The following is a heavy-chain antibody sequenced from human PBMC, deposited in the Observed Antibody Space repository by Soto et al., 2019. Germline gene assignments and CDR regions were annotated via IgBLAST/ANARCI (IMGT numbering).Heavy chain of an antibody. CDR2: IIPILGIA. J-gene: IGHJ4*02. CDR3: ARSPSGDFDWLLPTLGYFDY. CDR1: GGTFSSHT. Sequence: GASMKVSCKASGGTFSSHTISWVRQAPGQGPEWMGRIIPILGIANYAQKLQGRVTMTTDTSTSTAYMELRSLRSDDTAVYYCARSPSGDFDWLLPTLGYFDYWGQGTLVTVSS. D-gene: IGHD3-9*01. V-gene: IGHV1-69*02.